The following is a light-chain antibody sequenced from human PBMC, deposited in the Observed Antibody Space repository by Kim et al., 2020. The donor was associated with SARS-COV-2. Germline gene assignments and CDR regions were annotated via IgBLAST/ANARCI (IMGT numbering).Light chain of an antibody. CDR2: YKN. CDR1: SLRTYY. CDR3: NSRDSSGNHLL. Sequence: ALGQTVMITCQGDSLRTYYASWYQQKPGQAPVLVIYYKNNRPSGIPDRFSGSSSGNTASLTITGAQAEDEADYYCNSRDSSGNHLLFGGGTKVTVL. V-gene: IGLV3-19*01. J-gene: IGLJ2*01.